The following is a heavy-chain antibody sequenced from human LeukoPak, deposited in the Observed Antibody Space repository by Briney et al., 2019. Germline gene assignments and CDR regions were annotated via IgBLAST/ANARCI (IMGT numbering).Heavy chain of an antibody. V-gene: IGHV3-33*01. J-gene: IGHJ4*02. CDR3: AAGITWSDY. D-gene: IGHD2-8*02. CDR1: GFSLRSYG. Sequence: PGGSLRLSCVTSGFSLRSYGMHWVRQAPGQGLEWVSLISPDGTDKYFTDSVRGRFTISRDNSRSTLFLQMNSLRVDDTAVYYCAAGITWSDYWGQGTLVTVSP. CDR2: ISPDGTDK.